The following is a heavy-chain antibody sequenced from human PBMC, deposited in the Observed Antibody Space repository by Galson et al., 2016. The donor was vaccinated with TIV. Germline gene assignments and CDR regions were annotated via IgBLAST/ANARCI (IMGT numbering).Heavy chain of an antibody. V-gene: IGHV3-30*18. J-gene: IGHJ4*02. CDR2: ILYDGSSQ. Sequence: SLRLSCAVSGFTFSHFGMHWVRQSPGKGLEWLAVILYDGSSQFYADSVEGRFAISRDNSKNTLYLQMNSLGAEDTALYYCAKSGDSRSIDSWGQGTLVIVSS. CDR3: AKSGDSRSIDS. D-gene: IGHD3-22*01. CDR1: GFTFSHFG.